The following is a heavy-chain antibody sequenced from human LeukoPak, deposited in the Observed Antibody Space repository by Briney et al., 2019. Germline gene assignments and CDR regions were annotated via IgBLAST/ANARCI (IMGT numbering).Heavy chain of an antibody. J-gene: IGHJ3*02. Sequence: GGSLRLSCAASGFTVSSNYMSWVRQPPGKGLERVSVIYSGGSTYYADSVKGRFTISRDNSKNTLYLQMDSLRAEDNAVYYCARTTTGTESDDAFDIWGQGTMVTVSS. CDR2: IYSGGST. D-gene: IGHD1-1*01. V-gene: IGHV3-53*01. CDR1: GFTVSSNY. CDR3: ARTTTGTESDDAFDI.